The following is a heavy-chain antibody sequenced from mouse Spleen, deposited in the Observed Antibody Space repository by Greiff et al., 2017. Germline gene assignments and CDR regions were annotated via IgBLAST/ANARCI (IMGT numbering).Heavy chain of an antibody. J-gene: IGHJ3*01. CDR1: GYTFTDYE. CDR2: IDPETGGT. V-gene: IGHV1-15*01. CDR3: TSRWTARATWFAY. Sequence: VQLQQSGAELVRPGASVTLSCKASGYTFTDYEMHWVKQTPVHGLEWIGAIDPETGGTAYNQKFKGKAILTADKSSSTAYMELRSLTSEDSAVYYCTSRWTARATWFAYWGQGTLVTVSA. D-gene: IGHD3-2*01.